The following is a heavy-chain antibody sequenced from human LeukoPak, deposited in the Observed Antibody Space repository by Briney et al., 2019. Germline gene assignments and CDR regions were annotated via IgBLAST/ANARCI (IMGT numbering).Heavy chain of an antibody. V-gene: IGHV4-59*08. CDR3: ARRLGSGWIGYFDY. CDR2: IYYSGST. Sequence: SETLSLTCAVSGGSISSSNWWSWIRQPPGKGLEWIGYIYYSGSTNYNPSLKSRVTISVDTSKNQFSLKLSSVTAADTAVYYCARRLGSGWIGYFDYWGQGTLVTVSS. CDR1: GGSISSSNW. J-gene: IGHJ4*02. D-gene: IGHD6-19*01.